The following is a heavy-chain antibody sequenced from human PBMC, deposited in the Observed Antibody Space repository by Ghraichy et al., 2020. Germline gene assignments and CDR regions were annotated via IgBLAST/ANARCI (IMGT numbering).Heavy chain of an antibody. J-gene: IGHJ4*02. V-gene: IGHV3-74*01. CDR3: ASSAVTFYYGTALDY. D-gene: IGHD1-26*01. CDR1: GFTFTDYW. Sequence: GESLNISCAASGFTFTDYWMHWVRQAPGKGLVWVSRIYIDESSATYADSVKGRFTISRDNAKNTLFLQMNSLRVDDTAIYYCASSAVTFYYGTALDYWGQGNLVTVSS. CDR2: IYIDESSA.